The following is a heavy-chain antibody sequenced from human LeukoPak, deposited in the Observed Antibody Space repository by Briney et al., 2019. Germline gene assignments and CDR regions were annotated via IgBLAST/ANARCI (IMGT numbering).Heavy chain of an antibody. CDR2: ISYDGTNT. CDR1: GFTFSSYG. D-gene: IGHD5-24*01. V-gene: IGHV3-30*18. J-gene: IGHJ4*02. Sequence: PGGSLRLSCAASGFTFSSYGMHWVRQAPGKGLEWVAVISYDGTNTYYADSVKGRFTISRDNSKNTLYLQMNNLRAEDTAVYYCAKDRRDGYNLYYFDYWGQGTLVTVSS. CDR3: AKDRRDGYNLYYFDY.